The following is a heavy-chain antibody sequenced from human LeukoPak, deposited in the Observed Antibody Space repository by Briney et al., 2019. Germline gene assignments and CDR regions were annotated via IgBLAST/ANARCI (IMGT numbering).Heavy chain of an antibody. V-gene: IGHV1-8*01. CDR3: ARLGARGYTDSNY. Sequence: ASVKVSCKASGYTFTSYDINWVRQATGQGLEWMGWMNPYSGNTDYAQKFRGRVTMTRNTSISTAYMELSSLRSEDTAVYYCARLGARGYTDSNYWGQGTLVTVSS. J-gene: IGHJ4*02. CDR2: MNPYSGNT. CDR1: GYTFTSYD. D-gene: IGHD6-13*01.